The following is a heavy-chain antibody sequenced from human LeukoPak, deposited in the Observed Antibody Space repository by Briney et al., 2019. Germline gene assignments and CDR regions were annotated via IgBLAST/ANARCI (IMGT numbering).Heavy chain of an antibody. Sequence: GGSLRLSCAASGXIFSSYWMXWVXQAPGXGLVWVSRINGDGGSTSYADSVKGRFTISRDNAKNTVYLQMNSLTAEDTAXYYCARVGYFDYWGQGTLVTVSA. V-gene: IGHV3-74*01. CDR2: INGDGGST. CDR3: ARVGYFDY. J-gene: IGHJ4*02. CDR1: GXIFSSYW.